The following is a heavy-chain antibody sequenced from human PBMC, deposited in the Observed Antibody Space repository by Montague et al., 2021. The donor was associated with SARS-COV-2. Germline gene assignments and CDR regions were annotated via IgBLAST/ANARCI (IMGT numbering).Heavy chain of an antibody. CDR3: ITMIVVAEDYFDY. Sequence: SLRLSCAASGFTFSSYWMHWVRQAPGKGLVWVSRINSDGSSTSYXDSXKGRFTISRDNAKNTLYLQMNSLRAEDTAVYYCITMIVVAEDYFDYWGQGTLVTVSS. CDR2: INSDGSST. D-gene: IGHD3-22*01. CDR1: GFTFSSYW. J-gene: IGHJ4*02. V-gene: IGHV3-74*01.